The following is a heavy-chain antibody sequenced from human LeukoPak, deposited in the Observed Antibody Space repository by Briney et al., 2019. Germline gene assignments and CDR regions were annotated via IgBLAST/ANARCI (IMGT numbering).Heavy chain of an antibody. Sequence: GASVKVSCKASGYTFTSYYMHWVRQAPGQGLEWMGIINPSGGSTSYAQKSQGRVTMTRDMSTSTVYMELSSLRSEDTAVYYCAREDSSGWEEIDYWGQGTLVTVSS. D-gene: IGHD6-19*01. J-gene: IGHJ4*02. CDR2: INPSGGST. CDR3: AREDSSGWEEIDY. CDR1: GYTFTSYY. V-gene: IGHV1-46*01.